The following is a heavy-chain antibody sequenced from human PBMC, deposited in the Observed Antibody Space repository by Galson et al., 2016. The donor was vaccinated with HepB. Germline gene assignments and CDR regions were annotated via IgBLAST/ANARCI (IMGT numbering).Heavy chain of an antibody. V-gene: IGHV3-9*01. CDR1: GFTFDDYA. J-gene: IGHJ1*01. Sequence: SLRLSCAASGFTFDDYAMHWVRQAPGKGLEWVAGISWDNGGIGYGDSVRGRFTISRDNAKNSLYLQMNSLRGEDSALYYCARQGDSRWDRTTAEFFKNWGQGTLVSVSS. CDR2: ISWDNGGI. CDR3: ARQGDSRWDRTTAEFFKN. D-gene: IGHD1/OR15-1a*01.